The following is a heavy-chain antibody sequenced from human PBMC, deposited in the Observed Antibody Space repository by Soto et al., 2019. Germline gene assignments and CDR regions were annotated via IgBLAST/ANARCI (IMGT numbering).Heavy chain of an antibody. CDR3: ARGGRVITFGGVIVTYPPLFDY. V-gene: IGHV4-34*01. J-gene: IGHJ4*02. CDR1: GGSFSGYY. Sequence: SETLSLTCAVYGGSFSGYYWSWIRQPPGKGLEWIGEINHSGSTNYNPSLKSRITISVDTSKNQFSLKLSSVTAADTAVYYCARGGRVITFGGVIVTYPPLFDYWGQGTLVTVSS. CDR2: INHSGST. D-gene: IGHD3-16*02.